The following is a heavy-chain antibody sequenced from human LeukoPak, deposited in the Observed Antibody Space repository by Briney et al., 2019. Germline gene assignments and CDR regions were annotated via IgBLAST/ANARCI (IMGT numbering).Heavy chain of an antibody. Sequence: SETLSPTCAVYGGSFSGYYWSWIRQPPGKGLEWIGEINHSGSTNYNPSLKSRVTISVDTSKNQFSLKLSSVTAADTAVYYCARGKEEMATGSYYFDYWGQGTLVTVSS. V-gene: IGHV4-34*01. D-gene: IGHD5-24*01. CDR3: ARGKEEMATGSYYFDY. J-gene: IGHJ4*02. CDR2: INHSGST. CDR1: GGSFSGYY.